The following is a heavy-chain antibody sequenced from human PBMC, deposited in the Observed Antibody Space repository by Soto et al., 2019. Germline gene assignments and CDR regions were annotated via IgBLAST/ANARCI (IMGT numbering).Heavy chain of an antibody. Sequence: ASVKVSCKASGGTFSSYAISWVRQAPGQGLEWMGGIIPIFGTANYAQKFQGRVTITADESTSTAYMELSSLRSEDTAVYYCAREPDLNYVWGSYRLEQDDWGQGTLVTVSS. CDR2: IIPIFGTA. J-gene: IGHJ4*01. V-gene: IGHV1-69*13. CDR1: GGTFSSYA. D-gene: IGHD3-16*02. CDR3: AREPDLNYVWGSYRLEQDD.